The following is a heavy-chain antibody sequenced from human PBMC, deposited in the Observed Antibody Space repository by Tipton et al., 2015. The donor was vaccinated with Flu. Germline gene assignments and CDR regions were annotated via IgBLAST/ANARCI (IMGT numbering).Heavy chain of an antibody. V-gene: IGHV4-4*07. CDR3: ASTSNYGRRIEPDFDS. CDR2: IYASGGT. CDR1: GDSMNNYY. Sequence: GLVKPSETLSLTCTVSGDSMNNYYWSWIRQPAGKGLEWIGRIYASGGTTYNPSLKSRVTMSLDTSKNQFSLKLSSVTAADTAVYYCASTSNYGRRIEPDFDSWGQGALVTVSS. J-gene: IGHJ4*02. D-gene: IGHD1-14*01.